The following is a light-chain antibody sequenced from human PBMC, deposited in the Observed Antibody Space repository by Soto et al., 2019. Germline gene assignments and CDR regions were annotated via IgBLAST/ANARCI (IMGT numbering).Light chain of an antibody. CDR2: GAS. V-gene: IGKV3-20*01. Sequence: EIVLTQSPGTLSLSPGERATLSCRASQSVSSSYLAWYQHKPGQAPRLLSYGASSRATGIPDRFSGSGSGTDFTLTISRLEPEDFAVYYCQQYGSSPHTFGQGTKLEIK. J-gene: IGKJ2*01. CDR3: QQYGSSPHT. CDR1: QSVSSSY.